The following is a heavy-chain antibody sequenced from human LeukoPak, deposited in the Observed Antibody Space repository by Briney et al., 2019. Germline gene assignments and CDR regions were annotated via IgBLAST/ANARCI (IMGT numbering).Heavy chain of an antibody. D-gene: IGHD3-16*02. CDR1: GGTFSSYA. J-gene: IGHJ4*02. V-gene: IGHV1-69*13. CDR3: AKGFYDYVWGTYRYKSSDY. Sequence: ASVKVSCKASGGTFSSYAISWVRQAPGQGLEWMGGIIPIFGTANYAQKFQGRVTITADESTSTAYMELSSLRSEDTAVYYCAKGFYDYVWGTYRYKSSDYWGQGTLVTVSS. CDR2: IIPIFGTA.